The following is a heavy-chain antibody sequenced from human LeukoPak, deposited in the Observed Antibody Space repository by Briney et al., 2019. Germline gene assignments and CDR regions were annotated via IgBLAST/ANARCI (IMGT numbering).Heavy chain of an antibody. Sequence: ASVKVSCKASGFTFSTYAMHWVRQAPGQGLEWMGWINPKSGGTKYAQKFQGRVTMTRDTSISTAYTELSRLRSDDTAVYYCARESRTDNWFDPWGQGTLVTVSS. J-gene: IGHJ5*02. V-gene: IGHV1-2*02. CDR2: INPKSGGT. CDR3: ARESRTDNWFDP. D-gene: IGHD2-2*01. CDR1: GFTFSTYA.